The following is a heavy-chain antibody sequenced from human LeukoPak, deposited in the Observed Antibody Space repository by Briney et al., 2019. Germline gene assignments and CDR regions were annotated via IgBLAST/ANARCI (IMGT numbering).Heavy chain of an antibody. CDR2: IYYSGST. J-gene: IGHJ6*02. V-gene: IGHV4-30-4*01. CDR1: GGSISSGDYY. CDR3: AGWYCSSTSCPDTYYYGTDV. D-gene: IGHD2-2*01. Sequence: SETLSLTCTVSGGSISSGDYYWSWIRQPPGKGLEWIGYIYYSGSTYYNPSLKSRVTISVDTSKNQFSLKLSSVTAADTAVYYCAGWYCSSTSCPDTYYYGTDVWGQGTTVTVSS.